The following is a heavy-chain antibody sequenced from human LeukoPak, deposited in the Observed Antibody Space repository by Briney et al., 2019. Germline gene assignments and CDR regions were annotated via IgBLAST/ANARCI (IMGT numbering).Heavy chain of an antibody. CDR2: IGSSSSYI. V-gene: IGHV3-21*01. CDR1: GFTFSSYS. CDR3: ASSYLIAAAGTNDY. D-gene: IGHD6-13*01. J-gene: IGHJ4*02. Sequence: PGGSLRLSCAASGFTFSSYSMNWVRQAPGKGLEWVSSIGSSSSYIYYADSVKGRFTISRDNAKNSLYLQMNSLRAEDTAVYYCASSYLIAAAGTNDYWGQGTLVTVSS.